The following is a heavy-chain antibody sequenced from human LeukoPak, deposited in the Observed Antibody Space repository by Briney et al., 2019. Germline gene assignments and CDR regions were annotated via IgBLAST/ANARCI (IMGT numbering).Heavy chain of an antibody. J-gene: IGHJ4*02. CDR2: ISSSGSTI. CDR1: GFTFSSYA. Sequence: GGSLRLSCAASGFTFSSYAMSWVRQAPGKGLEWVSYISSSGSTIYYADSVKGRFTISRDNAKNSLYLQMNSLRAEDTAVYYCARVQGAYGGYVEYFDYWAREPWSPSPQ. V-gene: IGHV3-48*04. CDR3: ARVQGAYGGYVEYFDY. D-gene: IGHD5-12*01.